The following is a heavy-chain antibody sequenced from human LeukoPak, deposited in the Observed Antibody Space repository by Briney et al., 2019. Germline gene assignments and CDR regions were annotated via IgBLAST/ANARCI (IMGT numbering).Heavy chain of an antibody. V-gene: IGHV3-33*01. D-gene: IGHD6-13*01. Sequence: GGSLRLSCAASGFTFRSYGMRWVRQAPGQGLEWVAVIWYDGSNKNHADSVKGRFTISRDNSKNTLYLQMNSLRAEDTGVYYCATDLGSSRPNFWGQGTLVAVSS. CDR2: IWYDGSNK. CDR1: GFTFRSYG. CDR3: ATDLGSSRPNF. J-gene: IGHJ4*02.